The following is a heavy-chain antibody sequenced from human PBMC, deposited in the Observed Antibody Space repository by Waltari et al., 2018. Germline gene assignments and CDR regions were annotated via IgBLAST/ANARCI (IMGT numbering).Heavy chain of an antibody. CDR3: ARESSGWFGMDV. CDR2: ISPYNGNT. J-gene: IGHJ6*02. Sequence: QVHLVQSGGEVKKPGASVQVSCKASNYTFINYGISWVRQAPGQGLEWMGWISPYNGNTNQAQNFQGRLTMTTDTSTNTAYMELRTLISDDTAVYYCARESSGWFGMDVWGQGTTVTVSS. V-gene: IGHV1-18*04. CDR1: NYTFINYG. D-gene: IGHD6-19*01.